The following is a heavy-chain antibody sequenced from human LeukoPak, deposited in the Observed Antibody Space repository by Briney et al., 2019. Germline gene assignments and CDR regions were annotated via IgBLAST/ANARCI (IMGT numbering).Heavy chain of an antibody. CDR3: AREGSSVYYSDY. J-gene: IGHJ4*02. CDR2: ISSSSSYI. Sequence: PGGSLRLSCAASGFTFSSYSMNWVRQAPGKGLEWVSSISSSSSYIYYADSVKGRFTISRDNAKNSLYLQMNSLRAEDTAVYYCAREGSSVYYSDYWGQGTLVTVSS. V-gene: IGHV3-21*01. CDR1: GFTFSSYS. D-gene: IGHD3-22*01.